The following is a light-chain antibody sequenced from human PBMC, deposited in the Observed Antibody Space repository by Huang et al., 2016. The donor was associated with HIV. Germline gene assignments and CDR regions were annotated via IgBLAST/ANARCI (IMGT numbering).Light chain of an antibody. V-gene: IGKV3-20*01. CDR1: QYVADAY. J-gene: IGKJ1*01. CDR2: GAS. CDR3: QQCGDSTWT. Sequence: EIVLTQSPGSLSLSPGDRATLSCRASQYVADAYVAWYQHIPGQSPRLLIYGASRRAPGIPDRFSGSGFSTDFNLTIIRLEPEDFAVYYCQQCGDSTWTFGQGTKVEIK.